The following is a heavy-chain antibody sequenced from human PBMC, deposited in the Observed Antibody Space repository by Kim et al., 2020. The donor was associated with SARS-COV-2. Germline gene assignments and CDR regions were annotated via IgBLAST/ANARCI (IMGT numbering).Heavy chain of an antibody. Sequence: ASVKVSCKASGYTFTGYYMHWVRQAPGQGLEWMGRINPNSGGTNYAQKFQGRVTMTRDTSISTAYMELSRLRSDDTAVYYCAREVPLYSSSWYINWGQGTLVTVSS. J-gene: IGHJ4*02. V-gene: IGHV1-2*06. CDR2: INPNSGGT. CDR3: AREVPLYSSSWYIN. CDR1: GYTFTGYY. D-gene: IGHD6-13*01.